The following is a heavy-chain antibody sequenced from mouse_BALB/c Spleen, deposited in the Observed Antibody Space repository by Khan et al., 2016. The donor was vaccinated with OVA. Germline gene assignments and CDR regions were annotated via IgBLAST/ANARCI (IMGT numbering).Heavy chain of an antibody. J-gene: IGHJ4*01. CDR3: TRSLVDYYAMDY. Sequence: EVELVESGGGVVKPGGSLKLSCSASGFTFSSFAMSWVRQTPERRLEWVATISTGGHYTFYPDSMKGRFTISRDNARNTLYLQMGSLRSEDTAMYYCTRSLVDYYAMDYWGQGTSVTVSS. V-gene: IGHV5-9-3*01. D-gene: IGHD2-2*01. CDR2: ISTGGHYT. CDR1: GFTFSSFA.